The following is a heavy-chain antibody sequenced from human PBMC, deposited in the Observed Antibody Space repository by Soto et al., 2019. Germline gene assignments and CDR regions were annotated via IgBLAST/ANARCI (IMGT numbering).Heavy chain of an antibody. CDR2: IHYSGST. J-gene: IGHJ4*02. CDR3: ARNRATPVRYDH. Sequence: PSETLSLTCSVSRGSLSTYYWGWIRQPPGRALEWIGYIHYSGSTDYNPSLKSRVTISVDTSKNQFSLKLRSVTAADTSFYYCARNRATPVRYDHWGKGTLVTVSS. D-gene: IGHD5-12*01. V-gene: IGHV4-59*01. CDR1: RGSLSTYY.